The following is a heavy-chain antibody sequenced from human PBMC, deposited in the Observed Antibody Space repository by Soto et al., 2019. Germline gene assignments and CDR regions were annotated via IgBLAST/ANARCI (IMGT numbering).Heavy chain of an antibody. CDR2: ISSSSSTI. Sequence: EVQLVESGGGLVQPGGSLRLSCAASGFTFSSYSMNWVRQAPGKGLEWVSYISSSSSTIYYAGSVKGRFTISRDNAKNSLYLQMNSLRAEDTAVYYCARDLREDIVVVPAASNWFDPWGQGTLVTVSS. J-gene: IGHJ5*02. D-gene: IGHD2-2*01. V-gene: IGHV3-48*01. CDR3: ARDLREDIVVVPAASNWFDP. CDR1: GFTFSSYS.